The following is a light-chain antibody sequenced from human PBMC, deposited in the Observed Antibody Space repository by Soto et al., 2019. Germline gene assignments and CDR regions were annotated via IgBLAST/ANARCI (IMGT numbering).Light chain of an antibody. J-gene: IGKJ1*01. V-gene: IGKV3-15*01. CDR1: QSVSSN. Sequence: EIVMTQSPATLSVSPGERATLSCRASQSVSSNLAWYQHKPGQAPRLLIYGASTRATGIPARFSGSGSGTELTLTISSLLSEDFAVYYCQQYNNWPPWTFGQGTKVEIK. CDR3: QQYNNWPPWT. CDR2: GAS.